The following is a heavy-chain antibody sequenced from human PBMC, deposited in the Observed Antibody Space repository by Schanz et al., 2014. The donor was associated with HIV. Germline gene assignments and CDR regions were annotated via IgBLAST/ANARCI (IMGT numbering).Heavy chain of an antibody. CDR1: GGTFSTYA. V-gene: IGHV1-69*06. Sequence: QVQLVQSGAEVKKPGSSVKVSCKASGGTFSTYAVSWVRQAPGQGLEYMGGIIPIFGSPKYAQKFQGRVTITADKSTSTAYMELRSLRSEDTAVYYCARDLGGDFWSSQGGLDPWGQGTLVTVSS. CDR3: ARDLGGDFWSSQGGLDP. D-gene: IGHD3-3*01. CDR2: IIPIFGSP. J-gene: IGHJ5*02.